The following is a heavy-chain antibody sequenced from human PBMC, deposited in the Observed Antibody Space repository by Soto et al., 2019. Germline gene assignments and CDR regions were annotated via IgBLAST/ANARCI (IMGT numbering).Heavy chain of an antibody. D-gene: IGHD3-10*01. Sequence: LRLSCAASGFALSSYAVSWVRQAPGKGLEWVSAISGSGGSTYYADSVKGRFTISRDNSKNTLYLQMNSLRAEDTAVYYCAKDKVRRLYYFDYWGQGTLVTVSS. J-gene: IGHJ4*02. CDR1: GFALSSYA. CDR2: ISGSGGST. V-gene: IGHV3-23*01. CDR3: AKDKVRRLYYFDY.